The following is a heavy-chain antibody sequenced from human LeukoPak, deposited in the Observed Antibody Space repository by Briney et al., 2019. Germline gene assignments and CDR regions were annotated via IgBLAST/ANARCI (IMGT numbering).Heavy chain of an antibody. D-gene: IGHD3-10*01. Sequence: GGSLRLSCAASGFTFSSSAMSWVRQAPGKGLEWFSAISGSGGSTYYADSVKGRFTISRDNSKNTLYLQMSSLRAEDTAVYYCAKDPGSYYNEYFHHWGQGTLVTVSS. V-gene: IGHV3-23*01. CDR2: ISGSGGST. CDR1: GFTFSSSA. J-gene: IGHJ1*01. CDR3: AKDPGSYYNEYFHH.